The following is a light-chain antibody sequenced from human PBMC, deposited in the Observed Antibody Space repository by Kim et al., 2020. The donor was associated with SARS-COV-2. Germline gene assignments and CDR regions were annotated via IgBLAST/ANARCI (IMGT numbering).Light chain of an antibody. CDR1: QAIGTS. V-gene: IGKV1-39*01. CDR2: TAS. J-gene: IGKJ4*01. CDR3: QQSYRTPLT. Sequence: DIQMTQSPSSLSASVGDKVTITCRASQAIGTSLNWYEQKPGRPPRLLIHTASSLQSGVQSRFSGSGSGTGFTLTISSVEPEDFAIYYCQQSYRTPLTFGGGTKVDIK.